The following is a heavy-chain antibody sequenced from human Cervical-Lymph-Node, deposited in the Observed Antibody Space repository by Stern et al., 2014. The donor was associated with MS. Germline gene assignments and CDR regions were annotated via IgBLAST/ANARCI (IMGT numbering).Heavy chain of an antibody. V-gene: IGHV3-9*01. CDR1: GFTFNDYA. CDR2: INWSGGNI. CDR3: AKDTSSSLYYYYALDV. J-gene: IGHJ6*02. D-gene: IGHD6-6*01. Sequence: VQLGQSGGTLVQPGRSLRLSCAASGFTFNDYAMHWVRQAPGKGLEWVSGINWSGGNIGYADSVKGRFTISRDNAKKSLFLQMNSLRPEDTALYYCAKDTSSSLYYYYALDVWGQGTTVTVSS.